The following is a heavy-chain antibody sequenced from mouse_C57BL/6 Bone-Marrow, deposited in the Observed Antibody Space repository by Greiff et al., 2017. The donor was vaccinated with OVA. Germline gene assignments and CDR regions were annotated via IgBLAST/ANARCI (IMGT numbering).Heavy chain of an antibody. V-gene: IGHV5-4*01. CDR1: GFTFSSYA. J-gene: IGHJ4*01. CDR3: ATRRGAMDY. CDR2: IRDGGSYT. Sequence: EVHLVESGGGLVKPGGSLKLSCAASGFTFSSYAMSWVRPTPEKRLEWVATIRDGGSYTYYPANVPGRFPLSRDNAKNNLYLQMSHRKSEDTAMDYCATRRGAMDYWGQGTSVTVAS.